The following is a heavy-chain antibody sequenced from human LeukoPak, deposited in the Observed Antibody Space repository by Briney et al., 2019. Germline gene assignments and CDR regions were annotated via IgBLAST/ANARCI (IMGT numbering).Heavy chain of an antibody. D-gene: IGHD3-22*01. J-gene: IGHJ4*02. CDR1: GYIFTSYW. V-gene: IGHV5-51*01. Sequence: LGESLKISCKGSGYIFTSYWIAWVRQMPGKGLEWMGITYPGDSDTRYSPSFQGQVTISADKSISTAYLQWSSLKASDTAMYYCARVTSISSAYWGLLDYWGQGTLVTVSS. CDR2: TYPGDSDT. CDR3: ARVTSISSAYWGLLDY.